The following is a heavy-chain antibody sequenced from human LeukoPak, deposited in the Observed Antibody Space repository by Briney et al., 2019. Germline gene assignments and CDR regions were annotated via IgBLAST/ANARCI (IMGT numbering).Heavy chain of an antibody. J-gene: IGHJ6*02. D-gene: IGHD2-15*01. V-gene: IGHV3-13*01. CDR1: GFTFSSYD. CDR3: ARGPPYCSGGSCYQVGYYGMDV. CDR2: IGTAGDT. Sequence: PGGSLRLSFAASGFTFSSYDMHWVRQATGKGPEWVSAIGTAGDTYYPGSVKGRFTISRENAKNSLYLQMNSLRAGDTAVYYCARGPPYCSGGSCYQVGYYGMDVWGQGTTVTVSS.